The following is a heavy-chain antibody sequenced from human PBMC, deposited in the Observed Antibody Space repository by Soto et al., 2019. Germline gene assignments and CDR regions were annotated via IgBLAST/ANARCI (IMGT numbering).Heavy chain of an antibody. D-gene: IGHD3-10*01. V-gene: IGHV3-23*01. CDR3: AKDRHSGSFYTDFEY. J-gene: IGHJ4*02. CDR2: ISSGGTST. CDR1: GFTFSNYA. Sequence: GGSLRLSCAASGFTFSNYAMNWVRPAPGKGLEWVSAISSGGTSTYYADSVKGRFTISRDNSKNTVYLQMNSLRAEDTAVYYCAKDRHSGSFYTDFEYWGQGTLVTVSS.